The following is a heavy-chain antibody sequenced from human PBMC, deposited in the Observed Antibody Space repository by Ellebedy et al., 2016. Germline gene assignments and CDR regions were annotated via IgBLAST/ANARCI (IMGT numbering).Heavy chain of an antibody. CDR2: IYYSGST. V-gene: IGHV4-31*03. CDR1: GGSISSGGYY. Sequence: SETLSLXXTVSGGSISSGGYYWSWIRQHPGKGLEWIGYIYYSGSTYYNPSLKSRVTISVDTSKNQFSLKLSSVTAADTAVYYCARLTMVRGVIITLFWFDPWGQGTLVTVSS. D-gene: IGHD3-10*01. J-gene: IGHJ5*02. CDR3: ARLTMVRGVIITLFWFDP.